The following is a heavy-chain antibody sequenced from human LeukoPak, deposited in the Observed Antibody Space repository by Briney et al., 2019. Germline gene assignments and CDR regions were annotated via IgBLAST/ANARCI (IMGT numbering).Heavy chain of an antibody. CDR3: ARGVAGSSGWPAYNWFDP. D-gene: IGHD6-19*01. J-gene: IGHJ5*02. V-gene: IGHV1-69*05. CDR2: IIPIFGTA. CDR1: GGTFSGYA. Sequence: SSVKVSCKASGGTFSGYAISWVRQAPGQGLEWMGGIIPIFGTANYAQKFQGRVTITTDESTSTPYMELSSLRSEDTAVYYCARGVAGSSGWPAYNWFDPWGQGTLVTVSS.